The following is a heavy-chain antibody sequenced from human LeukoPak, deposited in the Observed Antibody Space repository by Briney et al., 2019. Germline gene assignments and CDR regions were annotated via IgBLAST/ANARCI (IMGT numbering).Heavy chain of an antibody. CDR2: ISAYNGNT. CDR3: ARTRGDIVVGDAFDI. Sequence: ASVKVSCKASGYTFTSYGISWVRQAPGQGLEWMRWISAYNGNTNYAQKLQGRVTMTRDTSISTAYMELSRLRSDDTAVYYCARTRGDIVVGDAFDIWGQGTMITVSS. CDR1: GYTFTSYG. D-gene: IGHD2-15*01. J-gene: IGHJ3*02. V-gene: IGHV1-18*01.